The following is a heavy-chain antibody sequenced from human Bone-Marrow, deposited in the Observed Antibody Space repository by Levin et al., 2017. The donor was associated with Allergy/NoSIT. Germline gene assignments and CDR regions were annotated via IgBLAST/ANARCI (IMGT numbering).Heavy chain of an antibody. V-gene: IGHV3-30*03. Sequence: GGSLRLSCTASGFTFSSHDLHWVRQAPGKGLEWVAVISYDGSDKYYADSVKGRFTISRDNSKNTLYLQMNSLRAEDTAVYYCAQKRGSYRLDYWGQGTLVTVSS. CDR1: GFTFSSHD. D-gene: IGHD3-16*02. CDR2: ISYDGSDK. J-gene: IGHJ4*02. CDR3: AQKRGSYRLDY.